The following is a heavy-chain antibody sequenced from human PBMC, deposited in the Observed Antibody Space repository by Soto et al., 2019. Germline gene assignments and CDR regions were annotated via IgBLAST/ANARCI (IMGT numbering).Heavy chain of an antibody. CDR3: ARRITMLLPSYFDY. CDR2: IYSGGST. CDR1: GFTVSSNY. V-gene: IGHV3-66*01. J-gene: IGHJ4*02. Sequence: EVQLVESGGGLVQPGGSLRLSCAASGFTVSSNYMSWVRQAPGKGLEWVSVIYSGGSTYYADSVKGRFTISRDNSKNTLYLQMNSLRAEDTAVYYCARRITMLLPSYFDYWGQGTLVTVST. D-gene: IGHD3-10*01.